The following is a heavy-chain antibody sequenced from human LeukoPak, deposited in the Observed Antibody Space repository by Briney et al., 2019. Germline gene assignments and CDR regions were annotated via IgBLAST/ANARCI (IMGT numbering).Heavy chain of an antibody. D-gene: IGHD3-3*01. CDR1: ITSFSAYY. V-gene: IGHV4-34*01. CDR2: INHSGST. J-gene: IGHJ3*02. Sequence: SETLSLTCAVFITSFSAYYWSWIRQPPGKGLEWIGEINHSGSTDYNPSLKTRVSMSVDTSQNQFSLKVRSLTAADTAVHYCARDSLTIFGVVHDAFDIWGQGTMVTVSS. CDR3: ARDSLTIFGVVHDAFDI.